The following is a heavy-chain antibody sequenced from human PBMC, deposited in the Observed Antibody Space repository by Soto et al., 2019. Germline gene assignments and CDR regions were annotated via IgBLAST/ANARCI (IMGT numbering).Heavy chain of an antibody. CDR3: AKNPGYYYDSTGYHFDY. V-gene: IGHV1-3*01. CDR2: INAGNGNT. CDR1: GYTFSSYA. Sequence: ASVKVSCKASGYTFSSYAIHWVRQAPGQGLEWMGWINAGNGNTKYSQKFQGRFTISRDNSKNTLYLQMNSLRAEDTAVYYCAKNPGYYYDSTGYHFDYWGQGTQVTVSS. J-gene: IGHJ4*02. D-gene: IGHD3-22*01.